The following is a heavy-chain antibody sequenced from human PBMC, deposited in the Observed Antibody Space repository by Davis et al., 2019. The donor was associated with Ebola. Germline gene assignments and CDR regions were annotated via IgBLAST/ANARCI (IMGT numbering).Heavy chain of an antibody. V-gene: IGHV1-18*01. CDR1: NYSFTNYG. CDR2: ITTYGGNT. D-gene: IGHD5-24*01. Sequence: ASVTVSCKASNYSFTNYGICWVRQAPGQGLEWMGWITTYGGNTNYAQKFQGRVTMTTDTSTSTAYMELRSLRSDDTAVYYCARTDGFDFDYWGRGTLVTVSS. J-gene: IGHJ4*02. CDR3: ARTDGFDFDY.